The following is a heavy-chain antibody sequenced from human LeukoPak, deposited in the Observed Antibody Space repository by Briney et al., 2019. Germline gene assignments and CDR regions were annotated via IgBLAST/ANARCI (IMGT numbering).Heavy chain of an antibody. V-gene: IGHV1-69*04. CDR1: GGTFDNYA. D-gene: IGHD2-2*01. J-gene: IGHJ4*02. CDR2: IIPMLGKT. CDR3: ARGLFGGFAAAPFDH. Sequence: SVKVSCKASGGTFDNYAVNWVREAPGLGLEWMGRIIPMLGKTNSAQKFQDRVTFTADKSTGTAYMELTHLRPDDTAVYFCARGLFGGFAAAPFDHWGQGTLVTVSP.